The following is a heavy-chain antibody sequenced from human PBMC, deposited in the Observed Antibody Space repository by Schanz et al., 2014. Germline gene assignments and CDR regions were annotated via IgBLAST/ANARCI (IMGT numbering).Heavy chain of an antibody. CDR1: GFTFSSYA. V-gene: IGHV3-30*04. CDR2: ISYDGSNK. D-gene: IGHD6-6*01. Sequence: QVQLVESGGGVVQPGRSLRLSCAASGFTFSSYAMHWVRQAPGKGLEWVAVISYDGSNKYYADSVKGRFTISRDNSKNTLFLQMSSLRAEDTAVYYCAKALSHRASSSWAHTFDIWGHGTMVTVSS. J-gene: IGHJ3*02. CDR3: AKALSHRASSSWAHTFDI.